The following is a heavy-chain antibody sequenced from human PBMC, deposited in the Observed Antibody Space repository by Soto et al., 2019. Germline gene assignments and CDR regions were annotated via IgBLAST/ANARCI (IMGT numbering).Heavy chain of an antibody. CDR2: IKQDGSEK. J-gene: IGHJ6*02. V-gene: IGHV3-7*01. Sequence: EVQLVESGGGLVQPGGSLRLSCAASGFTFSSYWMSWVRQAPGKGLEWVANIKQDGSEKYYVDSVKGRFTISRDNAKNSLYLKMNSLRAEDTAVYYCARVPLIAAAGRSYGMDVWGQGTTVTVSS. CDR1: GFTFSSYW. CDR3: ARVPLIAAAGRSYGMDV. D-gene: IGHD6-13*01.